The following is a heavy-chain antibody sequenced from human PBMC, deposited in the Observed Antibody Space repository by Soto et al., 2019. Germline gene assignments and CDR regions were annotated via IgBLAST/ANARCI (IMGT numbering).Heavy chain of an antibody. CDR1: GFTFSSYG. CDR2: IWYDGSNK. V-gene: IGHV3-33*01. Sequence: QVQLVESGGGVVQPGRSLRLSCAASGFTFSSYGMHWVRQAPGKGLEWVAVIWYDGSNKYYADSVKGRFTFSRDNSKNTLYQQMHSLRAEDTAVYYCARDWSTEDYGDNDGNWFDPWGQGTLVTVSS. D-gene: IGHD4-17*01. CDR3: ARDWSTEDYGDNDGNWFDP. J-gene: IGHJ5*02.